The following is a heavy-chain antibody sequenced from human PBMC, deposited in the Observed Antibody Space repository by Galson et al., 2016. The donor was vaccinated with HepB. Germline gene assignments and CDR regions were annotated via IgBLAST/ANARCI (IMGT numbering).Heavy chain of an antibody. CDR1: GFTFSSYG. CDR2: IWYDGIQK. D-gene: IGHD2-15*01. CDR3: ARGQGYCSGGTCHGIDY. Sequence: SLRLSCAASGFTFSSYGMHWVRQAPGKGLEWVAVIWYDGIQKYFADSVKGRFTISRDNSKNTVYLQMNSLRAEDTAVYYCARGQGYCSGGTCHGIDYWGQGTVVTVSS. V-gene: IGHV3-33*01. J-gene: IGHJ4*02.